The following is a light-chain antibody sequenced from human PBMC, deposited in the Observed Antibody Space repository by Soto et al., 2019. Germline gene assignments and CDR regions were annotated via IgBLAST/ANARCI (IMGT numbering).Light chain of an antibody. Sequence: EIVMTQSPATLSVSPGERATLSCRASQSVSSYLAWYQQKPGRPPRLLIYDASTRATGIPDRFSGSGSGTDFTLTISSLQSADFAVYYCQQYSNWPPLYTLCRVTKLEIK. V-gene: IGKV3-15*01. CDR1: QSVSSY. J-gene: IGKJ2*01. CDR2: DAS. CDR3: QQYSNWPPLYT.